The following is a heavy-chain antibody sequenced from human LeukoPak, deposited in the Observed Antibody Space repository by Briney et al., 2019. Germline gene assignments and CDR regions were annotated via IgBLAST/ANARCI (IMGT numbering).Heavy chain of an antibody. CDR3: ARDSVTTGLLTD. J-gene: IGHJ4*02. CDR2: INPNSGGT. V-gene: IGHV1-2*02. Sequence: ASVKVSCKASGYTFTGYYMHWVRQAPGQGLEWMGWINPNSGGTNYAQKLQGRVTMTTDTSTSTAYMELRSLRSDDTAVYYCARDSVTTGLLTDWGQGTLVTVSS. D-gene: IGHD4-17*01. CDR1: GYTFTGYY.